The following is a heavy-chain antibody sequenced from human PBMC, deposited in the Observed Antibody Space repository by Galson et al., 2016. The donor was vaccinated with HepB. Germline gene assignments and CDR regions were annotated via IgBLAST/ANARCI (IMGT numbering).Heavy chain of an antibody. V-gene: IGHV4-59*08. CDR1: GVSISSYY. CDR2: AFYSGIT. Sequence: SETLSLTCTVSGVSISSYYWSWFCQPPEKGLEWIGYAFYSGITNYNPSLKSRVTISIDTSKNQFSLKLSSVTAADTAVYYCARGEGYNLYWGQGTLVTVSS. D-gene: IGHD5-24*01. J-gene: IGHJ4*02. CDR3: ARGEGYNLY.